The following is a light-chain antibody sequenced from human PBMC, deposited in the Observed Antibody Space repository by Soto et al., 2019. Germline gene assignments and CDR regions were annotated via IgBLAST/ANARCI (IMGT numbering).Light chain of an antibody. CDR3: CSYAGSSTLV. Sequence: QSALTQPASVSGSPGQSITISCIGTSSDVGNYNLVSWFQHHPGKAPKVMIYEGSKRPSGVSNRFSGSKSGNTASLTISGLQAEDEADYYCCSYAGSSTLVFGGGTKLTVL. V-gene: IGLV2-23*01. CDR2: EGS. CDR1: SSDVGNYNL. J-gene: IGLJ3*02.